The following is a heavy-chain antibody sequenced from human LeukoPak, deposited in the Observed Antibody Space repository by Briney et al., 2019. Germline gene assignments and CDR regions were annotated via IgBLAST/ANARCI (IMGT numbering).Heavy chain of an antibody. D-gene: IGHD1-26*01. Sequence: GSLRLSCAASGFTFSSYWMSWVRRAPGKGLEWVANIKQDGSEKYYVDSVKGRFTISRDNAKNSLYLQMNSLRAEDTAVYYCARGVGATYYYYYYMDVWGKGTTVTISS. CDR2: IKQDGSEK. CDR3: ARGVGATYYYYYYMDV. V-gene: IGHV3-7*01. J-gene: IGHJ6*03. CDR1: GFTFSSYW.